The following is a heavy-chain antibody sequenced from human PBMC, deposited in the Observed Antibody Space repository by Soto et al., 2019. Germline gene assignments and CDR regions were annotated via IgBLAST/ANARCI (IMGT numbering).Heavy chain of an antibody. CDR2: ISGSGGST. V-gene: IGHV3-23*01. D-gene: IGHD1-26*01. CDR1: GFTFSSYA. CDR3: AKLAQIRARGESYSYYFDY. Sequence: EVQLLESGGGLVQPGGSLRLSCAASGFTFSSYAMSWVRQAPGKGLEWVSAISGSGGSTYYADSVRGRFTISRDNSKNTLYMQMTSLRAEDTAVYYCAKLAQIRARGESYSYYFDYWGQGTLVTVSS. J-gene: IGHJ4*02.